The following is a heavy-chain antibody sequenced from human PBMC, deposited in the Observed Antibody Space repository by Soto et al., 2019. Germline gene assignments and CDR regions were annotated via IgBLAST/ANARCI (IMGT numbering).Heavy chain of an antibody. Sequence: QVTLKESGPVLVKPPETLTLRCTVSGLSITDSEMGVSWIRQPPGRPLEWLAHIDSSGEKSYRTFLKSRLAISKDTSKSQIVLTMTNMDPADTATYYCARRHLAVAVSPWFDPWGQGIPVTVSS. CDR1: GLSITDSEMG. CDR3: ARRHLAVAVSPWFDP. D-gene: IGHD6-19*01. J-gene: IGHJ5*02. CDR2: IDSSGEK. V-gene: IGHV2-26*01.